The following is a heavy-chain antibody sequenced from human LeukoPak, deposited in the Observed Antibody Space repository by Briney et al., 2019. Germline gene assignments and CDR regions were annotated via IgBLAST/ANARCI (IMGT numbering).Heavy chain of an antibody. CDR1: GGSFSGYY. CDR2: INHSGST. V-gene: IGHV4-34*01. CDR3: ARDPFITIFGVVIRRDY. J-gene: IGHJ4*02. Sequence: PSETLSLTCAVYGGSFSGYYWSWIRQPPGEGLEWIGEINHSGSTNYNPSLKSRVTISVDTSKNQFSLKLSSLTAADTAVYYCARDPFITIFGVVIRRDYWGQGTLVTVSS. D-gene: IGHD3-3*01.